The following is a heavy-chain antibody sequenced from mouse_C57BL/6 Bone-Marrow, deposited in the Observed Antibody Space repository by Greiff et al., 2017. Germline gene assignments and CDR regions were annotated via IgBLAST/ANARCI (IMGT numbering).Heavy chain of an antibody. CDR1: GFSLTSYG. J-gene: IGHJ3*01. CDR3: ASDRSNYGDGFAY. D-gene: IGHD2-5*01. Sequence: QVQLKESGPGLVAPSQSLSITCTVSGFSLTSYGVDWVRQSPGKGLEWLGVIWGVGSTNYNSALKSRLSISKDNSKSQVCLKMNSLQTEDTAMYYCASDRSNYGDGFAYWGQGTLVTVSA. V-gene: IGHV2-6*01. CDR2: IWGVGST.